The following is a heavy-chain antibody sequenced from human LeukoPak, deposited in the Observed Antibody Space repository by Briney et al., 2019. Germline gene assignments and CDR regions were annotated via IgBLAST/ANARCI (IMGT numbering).Heavy chain of an antibody. Sequence: GGSLRLSCAASGFTFGNYAMNWVRQAPGKGLEWVSLISVSGGSTYYADSVKGRFTISRDNSKNTLLLQMNSLRAEDTAVYYCARVQSGWYFDYWGRGTLVTVSS. J-gene: IGHJ4*02. V-gene: IGHV3-23*01. CDR1: GFTFGNYA. CDR3: ARVQSGWYFDY. CDR2: ISVSGGST. D-gene: IGHD6-19*01.